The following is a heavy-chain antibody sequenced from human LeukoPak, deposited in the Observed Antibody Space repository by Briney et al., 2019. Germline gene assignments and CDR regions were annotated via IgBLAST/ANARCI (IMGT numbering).Heavy chain of an antibody. D-gene: IGHD5-24*01. J-gene: IGHJ4*02. V-gene: IGHV1-69*04. Sequence: SVKVSCKASGGTFSSYAISWVRQAPGQGLEWMGRIIPILGIANYAQKFQGRVTITADKSTSTAYMELSSLRSEDTAVYYCARSRRDGYNIDYWGQGTLVTVSS. CDR1: GGTFSSYA. CDR2: IIPILGIA. CDR3: ARSRRDGYNIDY.